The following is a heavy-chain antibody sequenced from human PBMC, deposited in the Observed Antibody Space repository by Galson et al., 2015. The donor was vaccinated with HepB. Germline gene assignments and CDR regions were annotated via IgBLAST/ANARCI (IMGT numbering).Heavy chain of an antibody. Sequence: SVKVSCKASGYTFTNYGISWVRQAPGQGLEWMGCISAYNGNTNYAQRFHGRVSMTTDTSTSTAYMELRSLRSDDTAVYYCARGKHLFDYWGQGTLVTVSS. CDR1: GYTFTNYG. J-gene: IGHJ4*02. CDR3: ARGKHLFDY. V-gene: IGHV1-18*01. CDR2: ISAYNGNT.